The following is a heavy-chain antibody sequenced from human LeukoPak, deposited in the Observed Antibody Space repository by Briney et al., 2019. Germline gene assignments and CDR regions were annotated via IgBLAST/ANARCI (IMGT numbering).Heavy chain of an antibody. Sequence: PSETLSLTCAVSGGSISSSNWWSWVRQPPGKGLEWIGEIYHSGSTNYNPSLKSRVTISVDKSKNQFSLKLSSVTAADTAVYYCAKLCRDRITIFGVVIRGGYYYYYMDVWGKGTTVTVSS. J-gene: IGHJ6*03. V-gene: IGHV4-4*02. D-gene: IGHD3-3*01. CDR2: IYHSGST. CDR3: AKLCRDRITIFGVVIRGGYYYYYMDV. CDR1: GGSISSSNW.